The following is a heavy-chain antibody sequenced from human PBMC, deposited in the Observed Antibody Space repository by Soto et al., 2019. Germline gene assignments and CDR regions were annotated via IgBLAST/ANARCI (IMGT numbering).Heavy chain of an antibody. CDR3: ARDIWTYSSGWYYFDY. CDR1: GFTFSSYA. D-gene: IGHD6-19*01. CDR2: ISYDGSNK. Sequence: GGSLRLSCAASGFTFSSYAMHWVRQAPGKGLEWVAVISYDGSNKYYADSVKGRFTISRDNSKNTLYLQMNSLRAEDTAVYYCARDIWTYSSGWYYFDYWGQGTLVTVSS. J-gene: IGHJ4*02. V-gene: IGHV3-30-3*01.